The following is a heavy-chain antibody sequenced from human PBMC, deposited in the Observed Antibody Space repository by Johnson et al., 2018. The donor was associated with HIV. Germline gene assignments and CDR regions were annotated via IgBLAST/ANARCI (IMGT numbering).Heavy chain of an antibody. CDR1: GFTFDEYD. J-gene: IGHJ3*02. CDR2: INWNGGST. V-gene: IGHV3-20*04. D-gene: IGHD3-3*01. Sequence: VQLVESGGGVARPGGSLRLSCEASGFTFDEYDMSWVRQAPGKGLEWVSGINWNGGSTGYGDAVKGRFTISRDNSKNTLYLQMNSLRVEDTAVYYCARDALLRFLEWFIWGQGTMVTVSS. CDR3: ARDALLRFLEWFI.